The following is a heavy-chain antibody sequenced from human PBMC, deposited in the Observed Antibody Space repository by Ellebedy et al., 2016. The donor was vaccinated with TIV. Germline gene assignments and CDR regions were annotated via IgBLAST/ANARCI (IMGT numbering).Heavy chain of an antibody. D-gene: IGHD4-17*01. CDR1: GFTFSSYW. CDR3: ARDGPLFGDYPDY. J-gene: IGHJ4*02. CDR2: VNSDGSST. Sequence: HTGGSLRLSXAASGFTFSSYWMHWVRQAPGEGLVRVSRVNSDGSSTRYADSVEGRFTISRDNAKNTLFLQMNSLRAEDTALYYCARDGPLFGDYPDYWGQGTLVTVSS. V-gene: IGHV3-74*01.